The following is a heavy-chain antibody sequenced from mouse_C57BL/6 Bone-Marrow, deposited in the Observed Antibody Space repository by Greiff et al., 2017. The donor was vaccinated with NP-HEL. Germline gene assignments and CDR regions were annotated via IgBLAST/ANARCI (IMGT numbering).Heavy chain of an antibody. V-gene: IGHV1-75*01. CDR2: IFPGSGST. CDR3: ARGGYGSSYYYYAMDY. CDR1: GYTFTDYY. J-gene: IGHJ4*01. D-gene: IGHD1-1*01. Sequence: QVQLKQSGPELVKPGASVKISCKASGYTFTDYYINWVKQRPGQGLEWIGWIFPGSGSTYYNEKFKGKATLTVDKSSSTAYMLRSSLTSEDSAVYFCARGGYGSSYYYYAMDYWGQGTSVTVSS.